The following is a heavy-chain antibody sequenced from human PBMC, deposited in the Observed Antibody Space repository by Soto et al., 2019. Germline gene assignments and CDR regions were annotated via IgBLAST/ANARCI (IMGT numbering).Heavy chain of an antibody. CDR2: ISGSGGGT. D-gene: IGHD6-19*01. V-gene: IGHV3-23*01. CDR3: AKSSESYSSGWNNCFEP. Sequence: LVRXXPGEGXEWVSAISGSGGGTYYADSVKGRFTISRDNSKNTLYLQMNSLRAEDTAVYYCAKSSESYSSGWNNCFEPWGQGTVVAVSS. J-gene: IGHJ5*02.